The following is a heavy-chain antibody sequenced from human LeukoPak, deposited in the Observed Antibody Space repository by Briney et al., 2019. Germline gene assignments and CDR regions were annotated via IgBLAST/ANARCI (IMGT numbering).Heavy chain of an antibody. J-gene: IGHJ3*01. D-gene: IGHD3-3*01. CDR2: IKPGGNEK. CDR3: ATFRFLGT. V-gene: IGHV3-7*03. CDR1: GFTFNNYW. Sequence: PGGSLRLSCAASGFTFNNYWMTWVRRGPGKGLEWVANIKPGGNEKYYVDSVKGRFTISRDNVKNSLYLQMNSLRAEDTAIYYCATFRFLGTWGQGTMVTVSP.